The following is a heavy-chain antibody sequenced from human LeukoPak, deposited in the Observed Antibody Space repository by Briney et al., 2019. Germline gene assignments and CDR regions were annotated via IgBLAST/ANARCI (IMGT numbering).Heavy chain of an antibody. V-gene: IGHV3-23*01. Sequence: GGSLRLSCAASGFTFSSHAVSWLRQAPGKGLEWVSTISGSGGSTYYADSVKGRFTISRDNSKNTLYVQMSSLRADDTAVYYCAKGYYYGSGSYSTFDYWGQGTLVTVSS. CDR1: GFTFSSHA. J-gene: IGHJ4*02. CDR2: ISGSGGST. D-gene: IGHD3-10*01. CDR3: AKGYYYGSGSYSTFDY.